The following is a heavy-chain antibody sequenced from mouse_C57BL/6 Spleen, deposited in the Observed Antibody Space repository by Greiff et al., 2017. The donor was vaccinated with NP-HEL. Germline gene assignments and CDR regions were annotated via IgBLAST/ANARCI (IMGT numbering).Heavy chain of an antibody. J-gene: IGHJ2*01. D-gene: IGHD2-4*01. Sequence: VQLQQPGAELVKPGASVKISCKASGYAFSSSWMNWVKQRPGKGLEWIGRIYPGDGDTNYNGKFKGKATLTADKSSSTAYMQLSSLTSEDSAVYFCARGAYYDSPYFDYWGQGTTLTVSS. CDR3: ARGAYYDSPYFDY. V-gene: IGHV1-82*01. CDR2: IYPGDGDT. CDR1: GYAFSSSW.